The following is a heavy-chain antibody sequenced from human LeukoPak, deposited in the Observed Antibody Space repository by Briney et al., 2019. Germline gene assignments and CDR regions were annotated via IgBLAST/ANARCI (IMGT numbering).Heavy chain of an antibody. CDR1: GFTFSSYG. J-gene: IGHJ1*01. CDR2: ISGSGGST. V-gene: IGHV3-23*01. D-gene: IGHD3-22*01. CDR3: AKDQYYYDSSGYYWTNAEYFQH. Sequence: GGTLRLSCAASGFTFSSYGMSWVRQAPGKGLEWVSAISGSGGSTYYADSVKGRFTISRDNSKNTLYLQMNSLRAEDTAVYYCAKDQYYYDSSGYYWTNAEYFQHWGQGTLVTVSS.